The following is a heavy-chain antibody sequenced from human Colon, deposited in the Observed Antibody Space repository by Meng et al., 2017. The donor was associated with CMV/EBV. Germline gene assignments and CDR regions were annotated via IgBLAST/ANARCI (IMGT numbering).Heavy chain of an antibody. V-gene: IGHV3-21*01. CDR2: ISSSSSYI. D-gene: IGHD4-17*01. Sequence: GVSLRLSCASSGFSFSAYSMNWVRQAPGKGLEWVSSISSSSSYIYYADSVKGRFTISRDNAKNSLYLQLSSLRAEDTAVYYCARDLYKTTVPNWGQGTLVTVSS. J-gene: IGHJ4*02. CDR1: GFSFSAYS. CDR3: ARDLYKTTVPN.